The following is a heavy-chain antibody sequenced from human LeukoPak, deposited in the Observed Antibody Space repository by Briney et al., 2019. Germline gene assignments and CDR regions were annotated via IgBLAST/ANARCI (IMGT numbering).Heavy chain of an antibody. CDR3: AREVAGRYFDL. V-gene: IGHV4-34*01. CDR1: GGSFSGYY. Sequence: SETLSLTCAVYGGSFSGYYWSWIRQPPGKGLEWIGEINHSGSTNYNPSLKSRVTISVDTSKKQFSLKLGSVTAADTAVYFCAREVAGRYFDLWGRGTLVTVSS. D-gene: IGHD2-15*01. CDR2: INHSGST. J-gene: IGHJ2*01.